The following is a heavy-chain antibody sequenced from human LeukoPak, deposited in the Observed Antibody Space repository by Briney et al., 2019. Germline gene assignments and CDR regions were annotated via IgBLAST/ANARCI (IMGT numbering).Heavy chain of an antibody. Sequence: GMHWVRQAPGKGLEWVAFIRYDGSKKYYADSVKGGLTIYRDNYKKKVYMQMNRVRGEDTAVYYCAKDRVLRYPTWYFDYWGQGTLVTVSS. CDR1: G. CDR2: IRYDGSKK. J-gene: IGHJ4*02. CDR3: AKDRVLRYPTWYFDY. D-gene: IGHD3-9*01. V-gene: IGHV3-30*02.